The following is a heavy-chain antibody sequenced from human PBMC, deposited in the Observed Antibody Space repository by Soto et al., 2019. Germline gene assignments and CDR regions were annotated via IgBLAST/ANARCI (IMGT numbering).Heavy chain of an antibody. D-gene: IGHD2-21*01. V-gene: IGHV4-38-2*01. Sequence: PSETLSLTCAVSGYSISSGYYWGWIRQPPGKGLEWIGSIYHSGSTYYNPSLKSRVTISVDTSKNQFSLKLSSVTAADTAVYYCAGFTPYYIRWSFDPWGQGTLVTVSS. CDR3: AGFTPYYIRWSFDP. CDR1: GYSISSGYY. CDR2: IYHSGST. J-gene: IGHJ5*02.